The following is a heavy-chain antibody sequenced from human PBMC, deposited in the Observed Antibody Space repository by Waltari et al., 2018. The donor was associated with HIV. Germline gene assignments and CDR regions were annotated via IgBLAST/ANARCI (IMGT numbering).Heavy chain of an antibody. V-gene: IGHV3-48*02. CDR2: ISSSSFNI. CDR3: ARDTLNFFFGLDV. J-gene: IGHJ6*02. Sequence: EEQLVESGGGLVHPGGSLKLSCAASGFSFGDYAMNWVCQDQGKGLGWIAYISSSSFNIKYVDSLLGRFTISRDNTQNSLSLQMNNPIDEDTAKYFCARDTLNFFFGLDVWGHGTTVAVSS. CDR1: GFSFGDYA.